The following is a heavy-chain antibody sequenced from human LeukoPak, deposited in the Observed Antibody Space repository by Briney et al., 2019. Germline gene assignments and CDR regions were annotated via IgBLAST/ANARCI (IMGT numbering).Heavy chain of an antibody. CDR1: GFTFRSSW. CDR2: INSDGSST. D-gene: IGHD2/OR15-2a*01. J-gene: IGHJ4*02. V-gene: IGHV3-74*01. Sequence: PGGSLRLSCAASGFTFRSSWMHWVRQAPGKGLVWVSRINSDGSSTSYADSVKGRFTISRDNSKNTLYLQMNSLRAEDTAVYYCAKAFPTLPHPFDYWGQGTLVTVSS. CDR3: AKAFPTLPHPFDY.